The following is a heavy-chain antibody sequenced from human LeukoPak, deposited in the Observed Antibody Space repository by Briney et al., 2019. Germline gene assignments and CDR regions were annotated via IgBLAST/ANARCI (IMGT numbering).Heavy chain of an antibody. V-gene: IGHV3-30*04. D-gene: IGHD1-26*01. J-gene: IGHJ4*02. CDR1: GFTFSNYA. CDR3: ARALWETKTREPKY. Sequence: GTSLRLSCAASGFTFSNYAMNWVRQAPGKGLEWVAVISYDGTNQYYADSVKGRFTISRDNSKNTVFLQMNTLRAEDTALYYCARALWETKTREPKYWGLGTLVTVSS. CDR2: ISYDGTNQ.